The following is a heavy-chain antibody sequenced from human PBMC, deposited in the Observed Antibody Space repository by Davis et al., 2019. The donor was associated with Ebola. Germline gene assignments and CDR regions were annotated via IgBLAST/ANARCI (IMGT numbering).Heavy chain of an antibody. V-gene: IGHV3-74*01. CDR1: GFTFSSHW. CDR2: IPSDGIRT. J-gene: IGHJ5*02. Sequence: GESLKISCAASGFTFSSHWMHWVRQAPGKGLVWVSRIPSDGIRTTYADSVKGRFTISRDNAKNTLYLQLNSLRAEDTAVYYCATDLLKSWGQGILVTVSS. CDR3: ATDLLKS.